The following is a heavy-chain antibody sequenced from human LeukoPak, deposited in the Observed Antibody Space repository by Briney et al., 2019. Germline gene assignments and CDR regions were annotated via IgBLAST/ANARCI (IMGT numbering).Heavy chain of an antibody. Sequence: PGGSLRLSCAASGFTFSSYGMHWVRQAPGKGLEWVAFIRYDGSNKYYADSVKGRFTISRDNSKNTLYLQMNSLRAEDTAVYYCARSLKQLVPFDYWGQGTLVTVSS. CDR1: GFTFSSYG. CDR2: IRYDGSNK. D-gene: IGHD6-13*01. CDR3: ARSLKQLVPFDY. J-gene: IGHJ4*02. V-gene: IGHV3-30*02.